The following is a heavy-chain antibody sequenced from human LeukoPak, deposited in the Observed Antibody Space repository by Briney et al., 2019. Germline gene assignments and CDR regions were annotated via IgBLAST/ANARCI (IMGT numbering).Heavy chain of an antibody. J-gene: IGHJ4*02. Sequence: GGSLRLSCAASGFTFSSYEMNWVRQAPGKGLEWVSYISSSGSTIYYADSVKGRFTISRDNAKNSLYLQMNSLRAEDTAVYYCAKDKSGSSWYGRFDYWGQGTLVTVSS. CDR2: ISSSGSTI. CDR3: AKDKSGSSWYGRFDY. V-gene: IGHV3-48*03. CDR1: GFTFSSYE. D-gene: IGHD6-13*01.